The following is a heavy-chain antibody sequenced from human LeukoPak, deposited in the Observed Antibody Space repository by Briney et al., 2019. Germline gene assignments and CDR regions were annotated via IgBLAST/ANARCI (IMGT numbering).Heavy chain of an antibody. CDR1: GYTFTNFG. CDR3: AKHAGITIFGVAPSYYFDY. Sequence: SVKVSCKASGYTFTNFGISWVRQAPGQGLEWMGGIIPIFGTANYAQKFQGRVTITADESTSTAYMELGSLRSEDTAVYYCAKHAGITIFGVAPSYYFDYWGQGTLVTVSS. D-gene: IGHD3-3*01. V-gene: IGHV1-69*13. J-gene: IGHJ4*02. CDR2: IIPIFGTA.